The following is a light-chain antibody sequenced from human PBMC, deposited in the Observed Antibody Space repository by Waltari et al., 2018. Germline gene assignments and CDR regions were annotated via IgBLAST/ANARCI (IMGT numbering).Light chain of an antibody. V-gene: IGLV2-14*01. J-gene: IGLJ1*01. CDR2: AVS. CDR3: SSYTTSSAPGV. CDR1: DSDVGAYDF. Sequence: QSALTQPASVSGSPGQSITISCSGTDSDVGAYDFVSWYQQHPGKAPHLIIYAVSHRPSGIPNRFSASKSGNTASLTISGLQAEDEADDYCSSYTTSSAPGVFGTGTRVTVL.